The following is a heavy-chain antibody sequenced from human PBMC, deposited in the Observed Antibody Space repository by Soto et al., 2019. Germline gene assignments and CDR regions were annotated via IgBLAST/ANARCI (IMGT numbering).Heavy chain of an antibody. V-gene: IGHV4-39*01. Sequence: QLQLQESGPGLVKPSETLSLTCTVSGDSITSSSHYWGWIRQPPGKGLECIANIYYDGNTYYNPSLNGRVAISLDTSKNQFSLRLNSVTAADTAVYYCARSSIEPRVFMYPFDSWGQGTLVTVSS. D-gene: IGHD6-6*01. J-gene: IGHJ4*02. CDR3: ARSSIEPRVFMYPFDS. CDR2: IYYDGNT. CDR1: GDSITSSSHY.